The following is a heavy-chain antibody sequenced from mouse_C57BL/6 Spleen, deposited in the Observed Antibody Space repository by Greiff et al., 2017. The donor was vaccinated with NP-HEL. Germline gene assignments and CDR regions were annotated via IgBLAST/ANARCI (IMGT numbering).Heavy chain of an antibody. D-gene: IGHD2-4*01. CDR1: GFNITDYY. J-gene: IGHJ2*01. Sequence: VQLKQSGAELVKPGASVKLSCTASGFNITDYYMHWVKQRTEQGLEWIGRIDPEDGETKYAPKFQGKATITADPSSNTAYLQLSSLTSEDTAVYYCARRNDYDPYYFDYWGQGTTLTVSS. V-gene: IGHV14-2*01. CDR2: IDPEDGET. CDR3: ARRNDYDPYYFDY.